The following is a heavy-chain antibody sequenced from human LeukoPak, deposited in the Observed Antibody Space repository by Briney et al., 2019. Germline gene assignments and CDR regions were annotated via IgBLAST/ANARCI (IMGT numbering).Heavy chain of an antibody. CDR1: GFTFSNYA. J-gene: IGHJ4*02. D-gene: IGHD6-19*01. CDR3: AKGVYTNAWFRSFDS. V-gene: IGHV3-23*01. CDR2: ISGTGGST. Sequence: GGSLRLSCAASGFTFSNYAMSWVRQAPGKGLEWVSGISGTGGSTYYTDSVKGRFTISRDNSKSTLYVQMNSLRAEDTAVYYCAKGVYTNAWFRSFDSWGQGTLVTVSS.